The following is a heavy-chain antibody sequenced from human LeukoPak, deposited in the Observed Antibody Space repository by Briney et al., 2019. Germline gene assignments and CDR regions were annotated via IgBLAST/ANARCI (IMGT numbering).Heavy chain of an antibody. CDR1: GYTFTGYY. D-gene: IGHD3-10*01. CDR2: INPNSGGT. V-gene: IGHV1-2*02. Sequence: ASVKVSCKASGYTFTGYYMHWVRQAPGQGLEWMGWINPNSGGTNYAQKFQGRVTMTRDTSISTAYMELSRLRSDDTAVYYCARGRLDRARPAPTDPVDYWGQGTLVTVSS. CDR3: ARGRLDRARPAPTDPVDY. J-gene: IGHJ4*02.